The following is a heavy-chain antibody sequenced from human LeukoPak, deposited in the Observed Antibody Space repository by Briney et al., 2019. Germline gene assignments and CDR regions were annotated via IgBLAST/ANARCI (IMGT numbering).Heavy chain of an antibody. D-gene: IGHD4/OR15-4a*01. Sequence: SQTLSLTCTVSGGSIDSSSYYWGWIRQPPGKGLEWIGSIYYSGSTYYNPSLKSRVTISVDTSKNQFSLKLSSVTAADTAVYYCSSSDYVYYFDYWGQGTLVTVSS. J-gene: IGHJ4*02. CDR3: SSSDYVYYFDY. CDR1: GGSIDSSSYY. CDR2: IYYSGST. V-gene: IGHV4-39*01.